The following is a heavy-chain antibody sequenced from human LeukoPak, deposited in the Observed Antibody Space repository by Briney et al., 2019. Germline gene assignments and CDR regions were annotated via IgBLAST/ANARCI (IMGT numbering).Heavy chain of an antibody. J-gene: IGHJ4*02. D-gene: IGHD3-10*01. CDR1: GGSISRYY. CDR2: IYYSGST. Sequence: SETLSLTCTLSGGSISRYYWSWIRHPPEKGLEWIGYIYYSGSTNYNPSLKSRVTISVDTSKNQFSLKLSSVTAADTAVYYCARHRGASFDSWGQGTLVSVSS. V-gene: IGHV4-59*01. CDR3: ARHRGASFDS.